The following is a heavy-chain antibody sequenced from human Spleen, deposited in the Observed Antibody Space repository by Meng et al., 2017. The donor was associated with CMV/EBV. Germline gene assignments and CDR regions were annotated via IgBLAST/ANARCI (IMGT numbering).Heavy chain of an antibody. CDR1: GYPFIGYC. CDR3: ARERYLEPAASPDYVYFGMDV. D-gene: IGHD2-2*01. J-gene: IGHJ6*02. CDR2: INPYSGGT. Sequence: ASVKVSCKTSGYPFIGYCIHWVRQAPGQGLEWMGWINPYSGGTNFAQQFQGRVTMTGDTSITTAYMQLSSLRSDDTATYFCARERYLEPAASPDYVYFGMDVWGQGTTVTVSS. V-gene: IGHV1-2*02.